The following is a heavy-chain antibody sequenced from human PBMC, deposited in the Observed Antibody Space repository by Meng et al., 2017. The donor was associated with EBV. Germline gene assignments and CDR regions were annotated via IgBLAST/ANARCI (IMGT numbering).Heavy chain of an antibody. V-gene: IGHV1-69*01. Sequence: QVQLVPSAAEVKTPGSSVKVSCKTYGVPFRYDAISWGRQAPEQGLEWLGGYLPRLGAPNYAHKFHGIVKITADESTSTHYMDMSSLRSEDTAIYYCASESGRGYTPDYWGQGTLVTVSS. J-gene: IGHJ4*02. D-gene: IGHD3-10*01. CDR2: YLPRLGAP. CDR3: ASESGRGYTPDY. CDR1: GVPFRYDA.